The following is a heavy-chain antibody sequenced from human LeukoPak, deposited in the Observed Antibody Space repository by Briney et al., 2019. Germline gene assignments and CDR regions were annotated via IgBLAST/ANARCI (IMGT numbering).Heavy chain of an antibody. CDR2: INPNSGGT. V-gene: IGHV1-2*02. CDR3: ARGAGEDVDIVATVGRCDY. J-gene: IGHJ4*02. D-gene: IGHD5-12*01. CDR1: GYTFTGYY. Sequence: ASVKVSCKASGYTFTGYYMHWVRQAPGQGLEWMGWINPNSGGTNYAQKFQGRVTMTRDTSISTAYMELSRLRSDDAAVYYCARGAGEDVDIVATVGRCDYWGQGTLVTVSS.